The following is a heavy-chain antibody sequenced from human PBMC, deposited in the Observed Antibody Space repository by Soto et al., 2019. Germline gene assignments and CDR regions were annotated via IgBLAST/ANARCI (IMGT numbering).Heavy chain of an antibody. D-gene: IGHD3-10*01. Sequence: QVQLVESGGGVVQPGRSLRLSCAASGFTFSSYGMHWVRQAPGKGLEWVAVIWYDGSNKYYADSVKGRFTISRDNSKNTLYLQMNSLRAEDTAVYYCARDMEETYYGMDVWGQGTTVTVSS. J-gene: IGHJ6*02. CDR2: IWYDGSNK. CDR1: GFTFSSYG. CDR3: ARDMEETYYGMDV. V-gene: IGHV3-33*01.